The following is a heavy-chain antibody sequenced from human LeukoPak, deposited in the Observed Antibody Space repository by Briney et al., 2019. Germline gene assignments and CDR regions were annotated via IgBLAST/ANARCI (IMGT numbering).Heavy chain of an antibody. CDR3: ARMTRYSSIRRDY. CDR1: GYTFTSYG. V-gene: IGHV1-2*06. D-gene: IGHD6-13*01. CDR2: INPNSGGT. Sequence: ASVKVSCKASGYTFTSYGISWVRQAPGQGLEWMGRINPNSGGTNYAQKFQGRVTMTRDTSISTAYMELSRLRSDDTAVYYCARMTRYSSIRRDYWGQGTLVTVSS. J-gene: IGHJ4*02.